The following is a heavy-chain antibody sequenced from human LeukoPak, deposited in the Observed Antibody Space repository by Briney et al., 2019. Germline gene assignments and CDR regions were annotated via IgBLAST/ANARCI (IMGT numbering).Heavy chain of an antibody. Sequence: ASVKVSCKASGGTFSSYAISWVRQAPGQALEWMGRIIPIFGTANYAQKFQGRVTIITDESTSTAYMELSSLRSEDTAVYYCARDPWGSEDPLDYWGQGTLVTVSS. CDR1: GGTFSSYA. V-gene: IGHV1-69*05. J-gene: IGHJ4*02. CDR2: IIPIFGTA. CDR3: ARDPWGSEDPLDY. D-gene: IGHD7-27*01.